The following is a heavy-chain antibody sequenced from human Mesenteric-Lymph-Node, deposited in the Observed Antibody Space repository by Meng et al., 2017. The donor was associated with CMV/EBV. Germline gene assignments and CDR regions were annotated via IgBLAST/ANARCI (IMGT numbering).Heavy chain of an antibody. J-gene: IGHJ4*02. D-gene: IGHD6-19*01. CDR1: GYSISSGYY. CDR2: IYHSGST. Sequence: GSLRLSCTVSGYSISSGYYWGWIRQPPGKGLEWIGSIYHSGSTYYNPSLKSRVTISVDTSKNQFSLKLSSVTAADTAVYYCARGSGWLFSAPPGSWGQGTLVTVSS. CDR3: ARGSGWLFSAPPGS. V-gene: IGHV4-38-2*02.